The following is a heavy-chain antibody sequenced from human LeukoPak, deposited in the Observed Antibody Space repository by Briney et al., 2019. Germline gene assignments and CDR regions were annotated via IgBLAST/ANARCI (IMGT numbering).Heavy chain of an antibody. CDR3: ARGGQYWYFDL. J-gene: IGHJ2*01. CDR2: IYYSGST. CDR1: GGSISSGDYY. Sequence: SETLSLTCTVSGGSISSGDYYWSWIRQPPGKGLEWIGYIYYSGSTYYNPSLKSRVTISVDTSKNQFSLKLSSVTAADTAVYYCARGGQYWYFDLWGRGILVTVSS. V-gene: IGHV4-30-4*01.